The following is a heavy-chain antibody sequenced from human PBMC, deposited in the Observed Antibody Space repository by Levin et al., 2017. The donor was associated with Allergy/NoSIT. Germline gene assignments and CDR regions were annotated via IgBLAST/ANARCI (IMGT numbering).Heavy chain of an antibody. D-gene: IGHD3-3*01. CDR2: IFRNGVT. CDR3: ARVGNYEGFF. J-gene: IGHJ4*02. Sequence: SQTLSLTCTVSGASIPTDYYYWTWVRQHPGKGLEWIGLIFRNGVTRYNPSLESRLTISIDTSERQFSLNLNSVTAADTAVYYCARVGNYEGFFWGQGTLVTVS. V-gene: IGHV4-31*03. CDR1: GASIPTDYYY.